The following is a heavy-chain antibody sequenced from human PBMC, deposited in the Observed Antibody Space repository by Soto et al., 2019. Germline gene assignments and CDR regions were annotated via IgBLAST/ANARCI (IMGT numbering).Heavy chain of an antibody. V-gene: IGHV4-34*01. CDR1: GGSFSGYY. D-gene: IGHD3-10*01. Sequence: SETLSLTCTVYGGSFSGYYWSWIRQPPGKGLEWIGEINHSGSTNYNPSLKSRVTISVDTSKNQFSLKLSSVTAADTAVYYCARDLVYYGSGSYYNGSPFDYWGQGTLVTVSS. CDR2: INHSGST. CDR3: ARDLVYYGSGSYYNGSPFDY. J-gene: IGHJ4*02.